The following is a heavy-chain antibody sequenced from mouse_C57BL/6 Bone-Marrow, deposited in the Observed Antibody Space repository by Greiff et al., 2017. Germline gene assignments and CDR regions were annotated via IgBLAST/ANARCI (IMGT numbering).Heavy chain of an antibody. J-gene: IGHJ4*01. D-gene: IGHD2-1*01. V-gene: IGHV5-12*01. Sequence: EVQRVESGGGLVQPGGSLKLSCAASGFTFSDYYMYWVRQTPEKRLEWVAYISNGGGSTYYPDTVKGRFTISRDNAKNTLYLQMSRLKSEDTAMYYCARHPDLLWSAMVYWGQGTSVTVSS. CDR3: ARHPDLLWSAMVY. CDR2: ISNGGGST. CDR1: GFTFSDYY.